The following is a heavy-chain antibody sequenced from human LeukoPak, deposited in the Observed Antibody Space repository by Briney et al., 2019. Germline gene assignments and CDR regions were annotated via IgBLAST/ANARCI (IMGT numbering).Heavy chain of an antibody. CDR3: AKEDYGGNSKTFDI. J-gene: IGHJ3*02. D-gene: IGHD4-23*01. CDR2: VTNSGSST. CDR1: GFTFSSYA. V-gene: IGHV3-23*01. Sequence: GGSLILSCAASGFTFSSYAMAWIRQAPGKGLEWVSTVTNSGSSTYYADSVKGRFTISRDNSKNTLFLQMNSLRAEDTAVYYCAKEDYGGNSKTFDIWGQGTMVTVSS.